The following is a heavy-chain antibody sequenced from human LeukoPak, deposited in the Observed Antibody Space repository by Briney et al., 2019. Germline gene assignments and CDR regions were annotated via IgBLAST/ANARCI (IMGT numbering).Heavy chain of an antibody. Sequence: GSLRLSCATSGFNFSSYRIHWVRQAPGKGLGLVPRIDGDGSSTTYADSVKGRFTISRDNAKNTLYLQMTSLRVEDTAVYYCVRDYYGSGKTRWFDPWGQGTLVTVSS. CDR1: GFNFSSYR. D-gene: IGHD3-10*01. CDR3: VRDYYGSGKTRWFDP. V-gene: IGHV3-74*01. J-gene: IGHJ5*02. CDR2: IDGDGSST.